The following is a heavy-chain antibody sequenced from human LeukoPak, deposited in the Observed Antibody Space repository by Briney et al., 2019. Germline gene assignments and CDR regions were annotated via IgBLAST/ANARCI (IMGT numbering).Heavy chain of an antibody. CDR3: ARDVEGSSWTFDY. V-gene: IGHV4-31*03. CDR1: GGSISSGGYY. D-gene: IGHD6-13*01. CDR2: IYYSGST. Sequence: SETLSLTCTVSGGSISSGGYYWSWIRQHPGKGLEWIGYIYYSGSTYYNPSLKSRVTISVDTSKNQFSLELSSVTAADTAVYYCARDVEGSSWTFDYWGQGTLVTVSS. J-gene: IGHJ4*02.